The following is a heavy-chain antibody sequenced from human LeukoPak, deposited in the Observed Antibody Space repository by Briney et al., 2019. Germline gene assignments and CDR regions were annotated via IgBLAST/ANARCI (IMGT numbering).Heavy chain of an antibody. CDR2: ISGSGGST. D-gene: IGHD6-19*01. Sequence: GGSLRLSCAASGFTFSSYAMHWVRQAPGKGLEWVPAISGSGGSTYYADSVKGRFTISRDNSKNTLYLQMNSLRAEDTAVYYCAKDRVAVAGQGFYFDYWGQGTLVTVSS. CDR3: AKDRVAVAGQGFYFDY. V-gene: IGHV3-23*01. J-gene: IGHJ4*02. CDR1: GFTFSSYA.